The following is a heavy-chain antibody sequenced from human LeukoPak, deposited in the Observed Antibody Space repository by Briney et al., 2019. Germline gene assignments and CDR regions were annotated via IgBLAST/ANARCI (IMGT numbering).Heavy chain of an antibody. D-gene: IGHD6-19*01. CDR2: IYYSGST. V-gene: IGHV4-39*01. CDR1: GGSITSTLYY. J-gene: IGHJ4*02. Sequence: PSETLSLTCTVSGGSITSTLYYWGWFRQSSGKGLEWIGSIYYSGSTYYNPSLKSRVIISVDTSKNQFSLRLTSVTAADTAVYYCARGYSSVVYWGQGTLVTVSS. CDR3: ARGYSSVVY.